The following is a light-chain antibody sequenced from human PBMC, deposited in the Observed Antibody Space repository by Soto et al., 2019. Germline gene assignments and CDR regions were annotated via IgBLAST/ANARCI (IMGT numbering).Light chain of an antibody. Sequence: QSALTQPPSASGSPGQSVTISCTGTSSDVGAYNYVSWYQQHPGKAPKFMIYEVSNRPSGVSSRFSGSKSGNTASLTISGLQAEDEADYYCGSYTGSIYVFGPGTKLTVL. CDR2: EVS. CDR3: GSYTGSIYV. J-gene: IGLJ1*01. V-gene: IGLV2-14*01. CDR1: SSDVGAYNY.